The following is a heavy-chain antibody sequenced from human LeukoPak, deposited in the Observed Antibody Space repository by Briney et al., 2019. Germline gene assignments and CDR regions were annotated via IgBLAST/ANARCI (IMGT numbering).Heavy chain of an antibody. CDR2: ISGGII. V-gene: IGHV3-11*04. D-gene: IGHD3-3*01. Sequence: GGSLRLSCAASGFTFSDYYMSWIRQAPGKGLEWISSISGGIIYYADSVKGRFTISRDNAKNSLFLQMNSLRAEDTAVYYCARVGGFWSGYPYYFDYWGQGTLVTVSS. J-gene: IGHJ4*02. CDR1: GFTFSDYY. CDR3: ARVGGFWSGYPYYFDY.